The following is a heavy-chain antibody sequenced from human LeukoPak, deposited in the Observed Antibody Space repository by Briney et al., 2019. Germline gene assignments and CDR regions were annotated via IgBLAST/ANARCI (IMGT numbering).Heavy chain of an antibody. CDR2: ISSDSSYF. V-gene: IGHV3-21*01. Sequence: PGGSLRLSCAASGFTFSSYSLIGVRQAPGKGLDWASSISSDSSYFYYADSVRGRFTISRNNAKKSLYLQMNSLRAEDTAVYYCARAGETYNWNPVNFDFWGQGTLVTVSS. J-gene: IGHJ4*02. D-gene: IGHD1-20*01. CDR1: GFTFSSYS. CDR3: ARAGETYNWNPVNFDF.